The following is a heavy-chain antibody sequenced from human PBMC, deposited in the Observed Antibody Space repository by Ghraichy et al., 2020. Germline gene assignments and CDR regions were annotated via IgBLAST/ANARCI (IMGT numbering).Heavy chain of an antibody. J-gene: IGHJ3*02. CDR2: ITGSGGNI. CDR3: ATASYISMIVVAPDI. CDR1: GFTFDSFA. V-gene: IGHV3-23*01. Sequence: GSLRLSCAVSGFTFDSFAMNWVRQAPGKGLEWVSSITGSGGNIYYADPVKGRFTISRDNSKNTLYLQMHSLRADDTAVYYCATASYISMIVVAPDIWGQGTMVTVSS. D-gene: IGHD3-22*01.